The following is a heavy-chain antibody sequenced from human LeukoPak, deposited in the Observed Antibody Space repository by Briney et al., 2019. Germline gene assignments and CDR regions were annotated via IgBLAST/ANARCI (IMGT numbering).Heavy chain of an antibody. CDR1: GFTFSSYW. CDR3: ARRRYSSGWRYFDY. D-gene: IGHD6-19*01. V-gene: IGHV3-7*01. CDR2: IKQDGSEK. J-gene: IGHJ4*02. Sequence: GGSLRLSCAASGFTFSSYWMSWVRQAPGKGLEWVANIKQDGSEKYYVDSVKGRFTISRDNAKNSLYLQMNSLRAEDTAVYYCARRRYSSGWRYFDYWGQGTLVTVSS.